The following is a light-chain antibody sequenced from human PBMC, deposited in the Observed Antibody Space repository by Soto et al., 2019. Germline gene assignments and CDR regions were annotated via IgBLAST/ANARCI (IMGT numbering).Light chain of an antibody. J-gene: IGKJ5*01. CDR1: QGISSY. CDR2: AAS. Sequence: IQLTQSPSSLSASVGDGVTITCRASQGISSYLAWYQQKPGKAPNLLIYAASTLQSGVPSRFSGSGSGTDFTLTISSLQPEDSATYYCQQLNSYPITFGQGTRLEIK. CDR3: QQLNSYPIT. V-gene: IGKV1-9*01.